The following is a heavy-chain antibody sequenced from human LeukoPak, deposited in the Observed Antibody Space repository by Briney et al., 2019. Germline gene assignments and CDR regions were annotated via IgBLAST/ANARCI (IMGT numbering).Heavy chain of an antibody. J-gene: IGHJ6*03. Sequence: PSQTLSLTCTVSGGSISSGSYYWSWIRQPAGRGLEWIGRIYTSGSTNYNPSLKSRVTISVDTSKNQCSLKLSSVTAADTAVYYCARGYKGYYYYYMDVWGKGTTVTVSS. CDR3: ARGYKGYYYYYMDV. D-gene: IGHD5-24*01. V-gene: IGHV4-61*02. CDR2: IYTSGST. CDR1: GGSISSGSYY.